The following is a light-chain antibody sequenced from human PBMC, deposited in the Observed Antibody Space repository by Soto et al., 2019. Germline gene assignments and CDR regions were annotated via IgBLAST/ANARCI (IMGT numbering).Light chain of an antibody. CDR1: SSDVGGYDY. Sequence: QSVLTQPPSASGSPRQSVTISCTGSSSDVGGYDYVSWYQQHPGKAPKLIIYDVSKRPSGVPDRFSGSKSGNTASLTVSGLQAEDEADYYCSSYAGSNNVVFGGGTQLTVL. J-gene: IGLJ2*01. CDR2: DVS. CDR3: SSYAGSNNVV. V-gene: IGLV2-8*01.